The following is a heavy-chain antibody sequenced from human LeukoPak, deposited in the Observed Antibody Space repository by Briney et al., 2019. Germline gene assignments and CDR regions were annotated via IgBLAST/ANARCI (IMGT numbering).Heavy chain of an antibody. D-gene: IGHD4-11*01. CDR3: AVSTTDTQYYFDY. CDR1: GYTLTELS. V-gene: IGHV1-24*01. Sequence: ASVKVSCKVSGYTLTELSMHWVRQAPGKGLEWMGGFDPEDGETIYAQKFQGRVTITADESTSTAYMELSSLRSEDTAVYYCAVSTTDTQYYFDYWGQGTLVTVSS. CDR2: FDPEDGET. J-gene: IGHJ4*02.